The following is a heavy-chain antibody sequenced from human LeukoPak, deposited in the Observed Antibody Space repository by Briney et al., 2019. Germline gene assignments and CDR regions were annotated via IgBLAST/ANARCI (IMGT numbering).Heavy chain of an antibody. V-gene: IGHV4-38-2*01. J-gene: IGHJ5*02. CDR1: GYSISSGYY. Sequence: PSETLSLTCAVSGYSISSGYYWGWIRQPPGKGLEWIGSIYHSGSTYYNPSLKSRVTISVDTSKNQFSLKLSSETAADTAVYYCARPYYDFWSGNENWFDPWGQGTLVTVSS. D-gene: IGHD3-3*01. CDR2: IYHSGST. CDR3: ARPYYDFWSGNENWFDP.